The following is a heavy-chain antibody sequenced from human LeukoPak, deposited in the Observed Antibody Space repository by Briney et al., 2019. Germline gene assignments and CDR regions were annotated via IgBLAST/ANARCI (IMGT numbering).Heavy chain of an antibody. V-gene: IGHV3-74*01. D-gene: IGHD6-19*01. CDR2: IISDASST. CDR3: AREMTIAVAPYYFDY. Sequence: GGSLRLSCAASGFTFSNYWMHWVRQAPGKGLVWVSRIISDASSTLYADSVRGRFTISRDNAKNTLYLQMNSLRAEDTAVYYCAREMTIAVAPYYFDYWGQGTLVTVSS. CDR1: GFTFSNYW. J-gene: IGHJ4*02.